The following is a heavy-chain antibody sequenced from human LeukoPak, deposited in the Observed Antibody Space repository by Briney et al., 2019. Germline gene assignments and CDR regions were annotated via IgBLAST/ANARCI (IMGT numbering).Heavy chain of an antibody. J-gene: IGHJ6*04. CDR2: INHSGST. Sequence: PSETLSLTCAVYGGSFSGYYWSWIRQPPGKGLEWIGEINHSGSTNYNPSLKSRVTISVDTSKNQFSLKLSSVTAADTAVYYCARDYYYGMDVWGKGTTVTVSS. CDR3: ARDYYYGMDV. CDR1: GGSFSGYY. V-gene: IGHV4-34*01.